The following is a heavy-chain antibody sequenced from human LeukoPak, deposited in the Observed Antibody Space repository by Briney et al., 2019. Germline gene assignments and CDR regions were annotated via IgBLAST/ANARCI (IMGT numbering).Heavy chain of an antibody. D-gene: IGHD3-3*01. Sequence: PGGSLRLSCAASGFTFSSYAMSWVRQAPGKGLEWVSAISGSGGSTYCADSVKGRFTISRDNSKNTLYLQMNSLRAEDTAVYYCAKSGINYDFWSGSDYWGQGTLVTVSS. J-gene: IGHJ4*02. CDR3: AKSGINYDFWSGSDY. CDR1: GFTFSSYA. V-gene: IGHV3-23*01. CDR2: ISGSGGST.